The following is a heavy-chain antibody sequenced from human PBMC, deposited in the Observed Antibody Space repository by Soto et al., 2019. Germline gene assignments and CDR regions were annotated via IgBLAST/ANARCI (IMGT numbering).Heavy chain of an antibody. CDR2: ISDSGGST. Sequence: EVQLLESGGGLVQPGGSLRLSCAASGFTFNYYAMSWVRQAPGKGLEWVSAISDSGGSTYYADSVKGRFTISRDNSKNTLYLQMNSLRAGDTAVYHCAKAHISDYYYYAMDVWGQGTTVTVSS. CDR1: GFTFNYYA. J-gene: IGHJ6*02. V-gene: IGHV3-23*01. D-gene: IGHD3-10*01. CDR3: AKAHISDYYYYAMDV.